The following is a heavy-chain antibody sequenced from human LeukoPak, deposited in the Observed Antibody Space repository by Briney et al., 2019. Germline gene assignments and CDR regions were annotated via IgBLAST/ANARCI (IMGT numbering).Heavy chain of an antibody. V-gene: IGHV3-23*01. J-gene: IGHJ4*02. Sequence: PGGSLRLSCAASGFTFSDYWMHWVRQAPGKGLEWVSAISGSGGSTYYADSVKGRFTISRDNSKNTLYLQMNSLRAEDTAVYYCAKEIWRFGELLLAYWGQGTLVTVSS. D-gene: IGHD3-10*01. CDR2: ISGSGGST. CDR1: GFTFSDYW. CDR3: AKEIWRFGELLLAY.